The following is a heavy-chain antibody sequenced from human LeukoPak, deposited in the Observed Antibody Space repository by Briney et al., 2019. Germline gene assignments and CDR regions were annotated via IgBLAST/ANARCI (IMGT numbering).Heavy chain of an antibody. CDR3: ARLGLRYSYGSRNWFDP. CDR1: GGSFSGYY. Sequence: SETLSLTCAVYGGSFSGYYWSWIRQPPGKGLEWIGEINHSGSTNYNPSLKSRVTISVDTSKNQFSLKLSSVTAADTAVYYCARLGLRYSYGSRNWFDPWGQRTLVTVSS. D-gene: IGHD5-18*01. V-gene: IGHV4-34*01. J-gene: IGHJ5*02. CDR2: INHSGST.